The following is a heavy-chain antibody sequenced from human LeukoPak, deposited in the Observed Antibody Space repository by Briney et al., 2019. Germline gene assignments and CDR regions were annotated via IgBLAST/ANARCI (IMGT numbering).Heavy chain of an antibody. D-gene: IGHD1-14*01. CDR3: FTGSEYYCDS. CDR1: GFPFTRNA. CDR2: TSPDGSEQ. V-gene: IGHV3-30*04. J-gene: IGHJ4*02. Sequence: PGKSLRLSCVASGFPFTRNAMHWVRQAPGKGLEWVAVTSPDGSEQYYADSVRGRFTISRDNSKNTVFLQMNSLTTEDTAVYSCFTGSEYYCDSWGQGTLVTVSS.